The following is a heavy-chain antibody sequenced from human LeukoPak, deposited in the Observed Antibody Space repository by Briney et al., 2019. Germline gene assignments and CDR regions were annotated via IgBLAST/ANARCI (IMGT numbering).Heavy chain of an antibody. CDR1: GLTVSNYD. V-gene: IGHV3-13*04. Sequence: PGGSLRLSCAASGLTVSNYDLHWVRQGTGKGLEWVSGISTAGDPYYPGSVKGRFTISRENAKKSLYLQMNSLRDGDTAVYYCARGIRAGVWAFDIWGQGTMVTVAS. J-gene: IGHJ3*02. D-gene: IGHD3-10*01. CDR2: ISTAGDP. CDR3: ARGIRAGVWAFDI.